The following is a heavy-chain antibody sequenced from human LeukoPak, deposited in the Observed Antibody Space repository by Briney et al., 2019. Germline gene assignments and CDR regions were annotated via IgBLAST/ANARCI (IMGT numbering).Heavy chain of an antibody. CDR3: ARGLGVADTLDY. J-gene: IGHJ4*02. CDR1: GDTFTGYY. V-gene: IGHV1-2*02. Sequence: ASVKVSCKASGDTFTGYYMHWVRQAPGQGLEWMGWINPNSGGTNYAQKFQGRVTMTRDTSISTAYMELSRLRSDDTAVYYCARGLGVADTLDYWGQGTLVTVSS. D-gene: IGHD6-19*01. CDR2: INPNSGGT.